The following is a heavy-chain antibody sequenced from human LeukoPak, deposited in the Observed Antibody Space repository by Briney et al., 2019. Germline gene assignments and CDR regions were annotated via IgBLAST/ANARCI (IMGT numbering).Heavy chain of an antibody. CDR1: GGTFSSYA. Sequence: ASVKVSCKASGGTFSSYAISWVRQAPRQGLEWMGRIIPILGIANYAQKFQGRVTITADKSTSTAYMELSSLRSEDTAVYYCAREFSRGITMIVVPWYAFDIWGQGTMVTVSS. D-gene: IGHD3-22*01. V-gene: IGHV1-69*04. CDR3: AREFSRGITMIVVPWYAFDI. CDR2: IIPILGIA. J-gene: IGHJ3*02.